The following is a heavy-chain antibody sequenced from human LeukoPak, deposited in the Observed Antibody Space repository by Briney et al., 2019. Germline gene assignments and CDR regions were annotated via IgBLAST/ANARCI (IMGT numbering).Heavy chain of an antibody. CDR1: GFTFSSYW. CDR3: ARITSGSYFDY. J-gene: IGHJ4*02. V-gene: IGHV3-21*05. Sequence: PGGSLRLSCAASGFTFSSYWMSWVRQAPGKGLEWVSYISSSSSYTNYADSVKGRFTISRDNAKNSLYLQMNSLRAEDTAVYYCARITSGSYFDYWGQGTLVTVSS. D-gene: IGHD1-26*01. CDR2: ISSSSSYT.